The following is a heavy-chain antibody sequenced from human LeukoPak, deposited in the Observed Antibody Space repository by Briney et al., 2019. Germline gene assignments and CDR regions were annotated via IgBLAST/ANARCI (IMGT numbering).Heavy chain of an antibody. CDR3: ARGPHYYDSRDAFDI. J-gene: IGHJ3*02. V-gene: IGHV4-34*01. CDR1: GGSFSGYY. Sequence: SETLSLTCAVYGGSFSGYYWSWIRQPPGKGLEWIGEINHSGSTNYNPSLKSRVTISVDTSKNQFSLKLSSVTAADTAVYYCARGPHYYDSRDAFDIWGQGTMVTVSS. D-gene: IGHD3-22*01. CDR2: INHSGST.